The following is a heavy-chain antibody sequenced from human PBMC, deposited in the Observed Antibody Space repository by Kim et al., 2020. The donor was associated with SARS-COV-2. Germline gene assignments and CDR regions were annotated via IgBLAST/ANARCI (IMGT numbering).Heavy chain of an antibody. CDR2: ISYGGSDK. CDR3: ARGYSSSSDFDH. J-gene: IGHJ4*02. CDR1: GFTFSSYA. D-gene: IGHD6-13*01. V-gene: IGHV3-30-3*01. Sequence: EGSLRLSCTASGFTFSSYAMHWVRQAPGKGLEWVAFISYGGSDKYYADSVKGRFTISRDNSQNTVHLQMNSLRPEDTAIYYCARGYSSSSDFDHWGQGTL.